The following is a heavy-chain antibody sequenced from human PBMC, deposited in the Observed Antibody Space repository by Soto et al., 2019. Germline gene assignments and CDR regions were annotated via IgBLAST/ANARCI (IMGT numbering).Heavy chain of an antibody. J-gene: IGHJ4*02. CDR3: AKDYGSSRYFFDY. CDR2: ISGNGANT. CDR1: GFTFINYA. D-gene: IGHD6-19*01. Sequence: GESLKISCAASGFTFINYAMSWVRQAPGEGLEWVSTISGNGANTHYADSVKGRFSISRDSSKNTLYIQMNSLRAEDTAVYYCAKDYGSSRYFFDYWGQGALVTVSS. V-gene: IGHV3-23*01.